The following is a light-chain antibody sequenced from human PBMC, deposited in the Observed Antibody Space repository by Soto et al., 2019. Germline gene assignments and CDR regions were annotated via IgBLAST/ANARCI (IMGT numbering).Light chain of an antibody. V-gene: IGLV2-14*01. CDR3: SSYTSSVTLV. J-gene: IGLJ2*01. CDR2: EVS. Sequence: QSVLTQPASVSGSPGQSITISCSETSSNVGGYNFVSWYQQHPGKAPKLMIYEVSNRPSGVSYRFSGSKSGNTASLTISGLQAEDEADYYCSSYTSSVTLVFGGGTKLTVL. CDR1: SSNVGGYNF.